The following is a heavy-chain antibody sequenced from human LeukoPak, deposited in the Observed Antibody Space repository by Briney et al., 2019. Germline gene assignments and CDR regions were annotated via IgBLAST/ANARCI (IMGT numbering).Heavy chain of an antibody. CDR1: GFTFSDYW. D-gene: IGHD1-26*01. J-gene: IGHJ4*02. CDR2: IHQDGGER. CDR3: ARDKVVGATYFAY. Sequence: GGSLRLSCAAPGFTFSDYWMSWVRQAPGKGPGWVANIHQDGGERYYVDSVKGRFTISRDNAKNSLYLQMDSLRAEDTAIYYCARDKVVGATYFAYWGQGILVTVSS. V-gene: IGHV3-7*01.